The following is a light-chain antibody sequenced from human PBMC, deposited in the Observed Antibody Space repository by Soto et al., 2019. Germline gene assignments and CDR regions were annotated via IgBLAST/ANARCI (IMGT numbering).Light chain of an antibody. V-gene: IGLV2-23*02. J-gene: IGLJ2*01. Sequence: QSALTQPASVSWSPGQSITISCTGTSSDVGSYNLVSWYQQHPGKVPKLMIYEVTKRPSGVSNRFSGSKSGNTASLTISGLQAEDEADYYCCAYAGSSTFVIFGGGTKLTVL. CDR3: CAYAGSSTFVI. CDR1: SSDVGSYNL. CDR2: EVT.